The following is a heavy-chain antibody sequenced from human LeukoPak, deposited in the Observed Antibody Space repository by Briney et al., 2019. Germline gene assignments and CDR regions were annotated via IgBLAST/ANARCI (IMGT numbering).Heavy chain of an antibody. Sequence: SETLSLTCAVYGGSFSGYYWSWIRQPPGKGLEWIGEINHSGSTNYNPSLKSRVTISVDTSKNQFSLKLSSVTAADTAVYYCARGRVEGYCGGDCYHYFDYWGQGTLVTVSS. CDR1: GGSFSGYY. CDR3: ARGRVEGYCGGDCYHYFDY. D-gene: IGHD2-21*02. CDR2: INHSGST. V-gene: IGHV4-34*01. J-gene: IGHJ4*02.